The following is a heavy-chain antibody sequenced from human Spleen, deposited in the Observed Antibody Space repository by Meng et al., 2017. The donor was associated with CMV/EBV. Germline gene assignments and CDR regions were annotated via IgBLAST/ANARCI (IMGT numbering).Heavy chain of an antibody. Sequence: RCSCVASGFTFDDYAMHWVRQAPGKGLEWVSGISWNSGSIGYADSVKGRFTISRDNAKNSLYLQMNSLRAEDMALYYCTKDAAAQRPYYYYYGMDVWGQGTTVTVSS. CDR3: TKDAAAQRPYYYYYGMDV. V-gene: IGHV3-9*03. CDR2: ISWNSGSI. D-gene: IGHD2-15*01. J-gene: IGHJ6*02. CDR1: GFTFDDYA.